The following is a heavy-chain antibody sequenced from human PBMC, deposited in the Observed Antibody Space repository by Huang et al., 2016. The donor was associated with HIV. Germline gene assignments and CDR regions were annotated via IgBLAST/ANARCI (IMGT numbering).Heavy chain of an antibody. D-gene: IGHD1-7*01. CDR3: ATWELLGP. CDR2: INPNKGGT. CDR1: GYTFTGSY. V-gene: IGHV1-2*02. J-gene: IGHJ5*02. Sequence: QVQFVQSGAELKKPGASVTVSCKASGYTFTGSYIHWVRQAPGQGLEWMGWINPNKGGTNYAQDFKGRLTLTRDTSITTAYMELSGLRFGDTAIYYCATWELLGPWGQGSLVTVSS.